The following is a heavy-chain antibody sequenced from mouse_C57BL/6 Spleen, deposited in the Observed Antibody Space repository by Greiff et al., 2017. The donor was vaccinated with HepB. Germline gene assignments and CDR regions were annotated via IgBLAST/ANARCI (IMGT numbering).Heavy chain of an antibody. CDR3: ARCEVTTDFDY. Sequence: QVQLQQPGAELVKPGASVKLSCKASGYTFTSYWMQWVKQRPRQGLEWIGEIDPSDSYTNYNQKFKGKATLTVDTSSSTAYMQLSSLTSEDSAVYYCARCEVTTDFDYWGQGTTLTVSS. CDR2: IDPSDSYT. CDR1: GYTFTSYW. J-gene: IGHJ2*01. V-gene: IGHV1-50*01. D-gene: IGHD2-5*01.